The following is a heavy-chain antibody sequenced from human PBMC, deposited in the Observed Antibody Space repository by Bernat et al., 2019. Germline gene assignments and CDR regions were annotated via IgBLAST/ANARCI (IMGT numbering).Heavy chain of an antibody. CDR1: GFTFTAYG. J-gene: IGHJ3*02. V-gene: IGHV3-30*03. CDR3: ARSRNYDFGAFDS. D-gene: IGHD1-7*01. Sequence: QVQLVESGGGVVQPGRSLRLSCAASGFTFTAYGIHWVRQAPGKGLEWVAIISHDGDYKYYADSVKGRITISRDTSKNTVYLQMDSLRAEDTAVYYCARSRNYDFGAFDSWGQGTLVTVSS. CDR2: ISHDGDYK.